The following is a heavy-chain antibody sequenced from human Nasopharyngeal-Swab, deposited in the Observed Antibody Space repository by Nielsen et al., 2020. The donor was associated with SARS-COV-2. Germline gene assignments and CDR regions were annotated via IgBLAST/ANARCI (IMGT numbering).Heavy chain of an antibody. D-gene: IGHD3-9*01. CDR2: IYSGGST. J-gene: IGHJ4*02. Sequence: RQAPGKGLEWVGSIYSGGSTHYTPSLNSRVTISVDTSKSQFSLKLRSVTAADTAVYYCARAGVDTSTGSSGGCFDYWGQGALVTVSS. V-gene: IGHV4-39*01. CDR3: ARAGVDTSTGSSGGCFDY.